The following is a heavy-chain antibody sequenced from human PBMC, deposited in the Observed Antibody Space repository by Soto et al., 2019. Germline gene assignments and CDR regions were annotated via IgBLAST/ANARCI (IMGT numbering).Heavy chain of an antibody. CDR2: ISWNSGSI. D-gene: IGHD3-10*01. CDR3: AKDTLPWMVRGVITRGAFDI. CDR1: GFTFDDYA. V-gene: IGHV3-9*01. J-gene: IGHJ3*02. Sequence: GGSLRLSCAASGFTFDDYAMHWVRQAPGKGLEWVSGISWNSGSIGYADSVKGRFTISRDNAKNSLYLQMNSLRAEDTALYYCAKDTLPWMVRGVITRGAFDIWGQGTMVTVSS.